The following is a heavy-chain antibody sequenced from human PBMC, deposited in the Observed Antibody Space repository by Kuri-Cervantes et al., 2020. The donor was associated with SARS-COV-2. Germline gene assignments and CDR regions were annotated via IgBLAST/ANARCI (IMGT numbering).Heavy chain of an antibody. CDR3: ARDPAGYCSGGSCYSENWFDP. D-gene: IGHD2-15*01. Sequence: GGSLRLSCAASGFTFSSYSMNWVRQAPGKGLEWVSSISSSSSYIYYADSVKGRFTISRDNAKNSLYLQMNSLRAEDTALYYCARDPAGYCSGGSCYSENWFDPWGQGTLVTVSS. V-gene: IGHV3-21*04. CDR2: ISSSSSYI. CDR1: GFTFSSYS. J-gene: IGHJ5*02.